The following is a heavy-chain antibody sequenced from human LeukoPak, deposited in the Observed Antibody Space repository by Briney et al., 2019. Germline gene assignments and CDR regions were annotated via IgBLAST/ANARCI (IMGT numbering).Heavy chain of an antibody. D-gene: IGHD2-2*02. Sequence: ASVKVSCKASGYTFTSYGINWVRQAPGQGLEWMGWISAYNGNTNYAQKFQGRVTMTRDTSISTAYMELSSLRSEDTAVYYCARGTPYCSSASCYNYWGQGTLVTVSS. J-gene: IGHJ4*02. CDR1: GYTFTSYG. CDR3: ARGTPYCSSASCYNY. CDR2: ISAYNGNT. V-gene: IGHV1-18*01.